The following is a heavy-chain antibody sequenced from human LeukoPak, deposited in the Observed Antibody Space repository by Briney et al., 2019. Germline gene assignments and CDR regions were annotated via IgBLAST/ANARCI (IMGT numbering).Heavy chain of an antibody. V-gene: IGHV3-53*05. J-gene: IGHJ5*02. CDR1: GFTVSSDY. Sequence: GGSLRLSCAASGFTVSSDYMSWVRQAPGKGLEWVSVCGGSTYYADSVKGRFTISRDKSKNTVYLQMNSLRFEDTAMYYCARNWFDPWGQGTLVTVSS. CDR3: ARNWFDP. CDR2: CGGST.